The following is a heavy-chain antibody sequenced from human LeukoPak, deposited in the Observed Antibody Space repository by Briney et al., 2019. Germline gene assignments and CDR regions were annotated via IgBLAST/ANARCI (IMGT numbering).Heavy chain of an antibody. CDR3: ARDDKYYDFWSGYPDAFDI. Sequence: GASVTVSCKASGYTFTSYGISWVRQAPGQGLEWMGWISAYNGNTNYAQKLQGRVTMTTDTSTSTAYMELRSLRSDDTAVYYCARDDKYYDFWSGYPDAFDIWGQGTMVTVSS. D-gene: IGHD3-3*01. J-gene: IGHJ3*02. CDR1: GYTFTSYG. CDR2: ISAYNGNT. V-gene: IGHV1-18*01.